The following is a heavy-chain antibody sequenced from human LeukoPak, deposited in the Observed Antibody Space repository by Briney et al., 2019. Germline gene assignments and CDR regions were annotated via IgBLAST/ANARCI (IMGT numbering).Heavy chain of an antibody. J-gene: IGHJ4*02. V-gene: IGHV1-46*01. Sequence: ASVKVSCKTSGYTFTNFYLHWVRKAPGQGLDWLGIINCSGGTTNYAQKFKGRVSIPRNTSTSAVYMDLSSLRSEDTAVYYCARGSSVWFDYWGEGTLVTVSS. CDR3: ARGSSVWFDY. D-gene: IGHD6-19*01. CDR1: GYTFTNFY. CDR2: INCSGGTT.